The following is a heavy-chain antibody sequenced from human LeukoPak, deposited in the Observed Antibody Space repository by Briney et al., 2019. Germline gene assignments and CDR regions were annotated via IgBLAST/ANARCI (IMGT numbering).Heavy chain of an antibody. CDR1: NSSISSGFH. D-gene: IGHD1-1*01. CDR2: LYHGGST. Sequence: SETLSLTCTVSNSSISSGFHWGWIRQPPGKGLEWIGSLYHGGSTYFNPSLKSRVTISVDTSKNHFSLKLTSVTAADTAVYYCARVSWSPGTSYYYMDVWGKGTTITVSS. V-gene: IGHV4-38-2*02. J-gene: IGHJ6*03. CDR3: ARVSWSPGTSYYYMDV.